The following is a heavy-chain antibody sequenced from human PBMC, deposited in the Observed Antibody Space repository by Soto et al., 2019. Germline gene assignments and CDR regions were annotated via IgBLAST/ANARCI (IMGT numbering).Heavy chain of an antibody. CDR2: ISGSGGST. Sequence: PAGSLRLSCAASGFTFSSYAMSWVRQAPGKGLEWVSAISGSGGSTYYADSVKGRFTISRDNSKNTPYLQMNSLRAEDTAVYYCATFLYDSSGYYYPRDYWGQGTLVTVSS. V-gene: IGHV3-23*01. CDR3: ATFLYDSSGYYYPRDY. D-gene: IGHD3-22*01. CDR1: GFTFSSYA. J-gene: IGHJ4*02.